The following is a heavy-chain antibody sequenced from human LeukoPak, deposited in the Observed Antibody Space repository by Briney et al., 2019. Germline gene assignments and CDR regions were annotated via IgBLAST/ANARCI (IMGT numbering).Heavy chain of an antibody. Sequence: GGSLRLSCAASGFTFSSYGMHWVRQAPGKGLEWVAVISYDGSNKYYADSVKGRFTISRDNSKNTLYLQMSSLRAEDTAVYYCAKGYSSSWYYRYFDYWGQGTLVTVSS. CDR2: ISYDGSNK. CDR3: AKGYSSSWYYRYFDY. CDR1: GFTFSSYG. V-gene: IGHV3-30*18. D-gene: IGHD6-13*01. J-gene: IGHJ4*02.